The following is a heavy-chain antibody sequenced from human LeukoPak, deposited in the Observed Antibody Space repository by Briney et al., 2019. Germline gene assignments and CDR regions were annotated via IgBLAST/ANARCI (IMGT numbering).Heavy chain of an antibody. D-gene: IGHD6-19*01. V-gene: IGHV3-30*14. CDR2: ISYDGSNK. Sequence: TGGSLRLSCAASGFTLSSYAMHWVRQAPGKGLEWVAVISYDGSNKYYADSVKGRFTISRDNSKNTLYLQMDSLRAEDTAVYYCARGGIAVAGAEDYYYYGMDVWGQGTTVIVSS. CDR3: ARGGIAVAGAEDYYYYGMDV. J-gene: IGHJ6*02. CDR1: GFTLSSYA.